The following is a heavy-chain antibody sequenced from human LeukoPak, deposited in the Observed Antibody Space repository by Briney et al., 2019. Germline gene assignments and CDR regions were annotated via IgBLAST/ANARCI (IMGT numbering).Heavy chain of an antibody. D-gene: IGHD5-18*01. J-gene: IGHJ3*02. V-gene: IGHV1-8*01. CDR3: AKVGLGNTAIHI. CDR1: GYTFPNYD. Sequence: ASVKISPTASGYTFPNYDINWVRQATGHGLEWMGWMNFNSCNTGYAQKFQGRVTMTTNTDISTVYMELSSLKSEDTAIYYCAKVGLGNTAIHIWGQGTMVTVSS. CDR2: MNFNSCNT.